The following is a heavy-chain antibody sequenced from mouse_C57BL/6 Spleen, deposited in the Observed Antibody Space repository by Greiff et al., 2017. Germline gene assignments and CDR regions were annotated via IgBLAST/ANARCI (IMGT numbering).Heavy chain of an antibody. Sequence: EVKLVESGGGLVQPGGSLKLSCAASGFTFSDYYMYWVRQTPEKRLEWVAYISNGGGSTYYPDTVKGRFTISRDNAKNTLYLQMSRLKSEDTAMYYCARRRISPGYFDYWGQGTTLTVSS. V-gene: IGHV5-12*01. CDR1: GFTFSDYY. CDR2: ISNGGGST. CDR3: ARRRISPGYFDY. J-gene: IGHJ2*01.